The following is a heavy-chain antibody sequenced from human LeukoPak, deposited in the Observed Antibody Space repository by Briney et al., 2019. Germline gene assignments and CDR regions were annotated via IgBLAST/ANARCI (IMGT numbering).Heavy chain of an antibody. CDR2: MNPNSGNT. CDR1: GYTFTSYD. V-gene: IGHV1-8*01. Sequence: ASVKVSCKASGYTFTSYDINWVRQATGQGLEWVGWMNPNSGNTGYAQKFQGRVTMTRNTSISTAYMELSSLRSEDTAVYYCARLGYCGGDCYWNYYYGMDVWGQGTTVTVSS. J-gene: IGHJ6*02. CDR3: ARLGYCGGDCYWNYYYGMDV. D-gene: IGHD2-21*02.